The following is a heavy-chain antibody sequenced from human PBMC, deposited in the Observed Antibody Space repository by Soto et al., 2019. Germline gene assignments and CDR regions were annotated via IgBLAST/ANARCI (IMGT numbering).Heavy chain of an antibody. CDR2: IIPIFGTA. CDR3: ARAFIRNYYDSSGYYPQGFDY. Sequence: ASVKVSCKXSGGTFSSYAISWVRQATGQGLEWMGGIIPIFGTANYAQKFQGRVTITADESTSTAYMELSSLRSEDTAVYYCARAFIRNYYDSSGYYPQGFDYWGQGTLVTVSS. D-gene: IGHD3-22*01. CDR1: GGTFSSYA. J-gene: IGHJ4*02. V-gene: IGHV1-69*13.